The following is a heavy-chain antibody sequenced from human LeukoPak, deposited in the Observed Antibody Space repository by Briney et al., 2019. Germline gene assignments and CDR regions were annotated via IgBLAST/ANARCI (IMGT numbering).Heavy chain of an antibody. CDR1: GGSFSGHY. CDR2: INHSGST. J-gene: IGHJ4*02. D-gene: IGHD2-2*01. CDR3: ARGVGYCSSTSCSPTPIDY. Sequence: SETLSLTCAVYGGSFSGHYWSWIRQPPGKGLEWIGEINHSGSTNYNPSLKSRVTISVDTSKNQFSLKLSSVTAADTAVYYCARGVGYCSSTSCSPTPIDYWGQGTLVTVSS. V-gene: IGHV4-34*01.